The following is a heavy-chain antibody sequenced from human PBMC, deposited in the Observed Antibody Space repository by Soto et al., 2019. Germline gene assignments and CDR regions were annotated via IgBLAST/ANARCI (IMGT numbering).Heavy chain of an antibody. V-gene: IGHV3-30*18. D-gene: IGHD5-18*01. CDR1: GFTFSSYG. CDR3: AKEGDTSMAYYFDY. Sequence: QVQLVESGGGVVQPGRSLRLSCAASGFTFSSYGMHWVRQAPGKGLEWLAVISYDGINKYYADSVKGRFTISRDNSKNTLYVQMNSLRAEDTAVYYCAKEGDTSMAYYFDYWGQGTLVTVSS. J-gene: IGHJ4*02. CDR2: ISYDGINK.